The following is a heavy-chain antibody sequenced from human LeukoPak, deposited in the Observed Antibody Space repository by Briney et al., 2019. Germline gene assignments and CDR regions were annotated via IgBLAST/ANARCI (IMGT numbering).Heavy chain of an antibody. CDR2: ISPYNGNT. D-gene: IGHD4-11*01. CDR1: VYTFTSYG. Sequence: GASVTVSFKSSVYTFTSYGISWVRQAPGQGLEGMGWISPYNGNTNYAQNLQGRVTMTTDTSTSTAYMELRSLRSNDTAVYYCARGSVSTRPFDYWGQGTLVTVSS. J-gene: IGHJ4*02. CDR3: ARGSVSTRPFDY. V-gene: IGHV1-18*01.